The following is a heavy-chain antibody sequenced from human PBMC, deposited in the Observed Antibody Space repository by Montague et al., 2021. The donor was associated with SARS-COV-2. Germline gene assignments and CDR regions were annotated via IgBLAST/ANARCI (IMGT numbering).Heavy chain of an antibody. CDR3: ARLGDGVVPAPILGVGPFYSYYYMDV. D-gene: IGHD2-2*02. J-gene: IGHJ6*03. Sequence: SETLSLTCAVSGGSFSGYFWSWIRQPPGKGLEWIGEINHTGSTKHNPSLKSRVTISVDTSKNQFSLKVTSMTAADTAIYYCARLGDGVVPAPILGVGPFYSYYYMDVWSKGTTVTVSS. CDR2: INHTGST. CDR1: GGSFSGYF. V-gene: IGHV4-34*01.